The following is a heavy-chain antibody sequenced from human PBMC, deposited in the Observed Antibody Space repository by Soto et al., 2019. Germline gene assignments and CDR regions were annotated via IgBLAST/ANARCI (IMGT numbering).Heavy chain of an antibody. V-gene: IGHV1-69*06. CDR1: GGSFSTYG. D-gene: IGHD6-13*01. J-gene: IGHJ6*02. Sequence: SVKVSCKASGGSFSTYGISWVRQAPGQGLEWMGEIIPVFGTERYAQRFKGRVTITADRSTSTAYMELSSLRSEDTAVYYCARDDAAAGPLVDYYYGMDVWGQGTTVTVSS. CDR2: IIPVFGTE. CDR3: ARDDAAAGPLVDYYYGMDV.